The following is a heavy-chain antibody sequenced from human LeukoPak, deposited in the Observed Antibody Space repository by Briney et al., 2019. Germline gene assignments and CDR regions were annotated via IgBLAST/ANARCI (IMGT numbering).Heavy chain of an antibody. Sequence: PSETLSLTCTVSGGSISSYYWGWIRQPPGKGLEWIGSIYYSGSTYYNPSLKSRVTISVDTSKNQFSLKLSSVTAADTAVYYCARHSLGYTAHDYWGQGTLVTVSS. CDR3: ARHSLGYTAHDY. D-gene: IGHD3-16*02. V-gene: IGHV4-39*01. CDR2: IYYSGST. J-gene: IGHJ4*02. CDR1: GGSISSYY.